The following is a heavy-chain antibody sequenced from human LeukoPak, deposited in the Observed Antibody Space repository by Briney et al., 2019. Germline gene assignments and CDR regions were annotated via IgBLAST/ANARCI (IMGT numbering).Heavy chain of an antibody. CDR1: GFTFSSYA. V-gene: IGHV4-39*07. Sequence: GSLRLSCAASGFTFSSYAMSWVRQPPGEGLEWIGNIYYSGSTYYNPSLKSRVTISVDTSKNQFSLKLSSVTAADTAVYYCARGVIWYYYGSGSYYWFDPWGQGTLVTVSS. D-gene: IGHD3-10*01. J-gene: IGHJ5*02. CDR3: ARGVIWYYYGSGSYYWFDP. CDR2: IYYSGST.